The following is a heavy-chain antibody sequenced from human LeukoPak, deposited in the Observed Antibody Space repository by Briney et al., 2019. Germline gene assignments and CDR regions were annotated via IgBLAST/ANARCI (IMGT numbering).Heavy chain of an antibody. D-gene: IGHD3-3*01. J-gene: IGHJ4*02. CDR2: INPNSGGT. V-gene: IGHV1-2*02. CDR3: ARGDYEYDFWNGYLVSNDY. Sequence: GASVTVSCKASGYTFTGYYMHWVRQAPGQGLEWMGWINPNSGGTNYAQKFQGRVTMTRDTSISTAYMELSRLRFDDTAVYYCARGDYEYDFWNGYLVSNDYWGQGTLVTVSS. CDR1: GYTFTGYY.